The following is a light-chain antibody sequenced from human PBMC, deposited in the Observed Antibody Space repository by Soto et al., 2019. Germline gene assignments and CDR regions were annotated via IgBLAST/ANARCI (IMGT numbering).Light chain of an antibody. Sequence: EIVLTQSPAILSLSPGERATLSCRASQSVGTYWDWYQQKLGQAPRLLIYDASNRATGIPSRFSGSGSGTDFTLTISSLEPEDFAVYYCQQRVNWLTFGGGTKVEL. CDR1: QSVGTY. CDR3: QQRVNWLT. CDR2: DAS. V-gene: IGKV3-11*01. J-gene: IGKJ4*01.